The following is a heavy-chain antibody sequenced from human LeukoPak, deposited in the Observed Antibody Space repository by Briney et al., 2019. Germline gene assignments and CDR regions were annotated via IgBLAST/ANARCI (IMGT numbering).Heavy chain of an antibody. Sequence: GGSLRLSCAASGFTFSSYDMHWVRQATGKGLEWVSAIGTAGDTYYPGSVKGRFTISRENAKNSLYLQMNSLRAGDTAVYYCARDFGGKGLDYWGQGTLVTVSS. CDR2: IGTAGDT. J-gene: IGHJ4*02. CDR1: GFTFSSYD. V-gene: IGHV3-13*01. CDR3: ARDFGGKGLDY. D-gene: IGHD2-15*01.